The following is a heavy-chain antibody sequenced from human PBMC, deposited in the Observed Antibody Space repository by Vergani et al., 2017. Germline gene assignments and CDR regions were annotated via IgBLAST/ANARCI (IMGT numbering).Heavy chain of an antibody. J-gene: IGHJ4*02. CDR2: VNFVTGAA. Sequence: QVQLVQSGAAVKKPGASAKVSCTASGYIFKNSYMHWLRLAPGQGFQWMGIVNFVTGAATSPQKFEGRITMTRDTSTATFYMDLSSLKYEDTAIYYCASSIGYCTSGSCRPYYFDLWGQGTLVTVSS. D-gene: IGHD2-15*01. V-gene: IGHV1-46*02. CDR1: GYIFKNSY. CDR3: ASSIGYCTSGSCRPYYFDL.